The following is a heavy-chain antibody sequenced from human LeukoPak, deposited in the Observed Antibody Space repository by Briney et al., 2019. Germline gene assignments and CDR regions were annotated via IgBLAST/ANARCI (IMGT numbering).Heavy chain of an antibody. Sequence: SETLSLTCTVSGGSINNYYWSWIRQPPGKGLEWIGYIHYSGSTNYNPSLKSRVTISVDTSKNDFSLKLSSVTAADTAVYYCARDYSGSYYQAFDIWGQGTMVTVSS. D-gene: IGHD1-26*01. CDR2: IHYSGST. J-gene: IGHJ3*02. CDR3: ARDYSGSYYQAFDI. CDR1: GGSINNYY. V-gene: IGHV4-59*01.